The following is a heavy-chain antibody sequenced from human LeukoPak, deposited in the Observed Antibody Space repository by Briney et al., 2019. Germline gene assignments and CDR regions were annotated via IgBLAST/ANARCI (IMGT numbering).Heavy chain of an antibody. D-gene: IGHD6-13*01. CDR1: GGSISSDY. J-gene: IGHJ5*02. V-gene: IGHV4-4*07. CDR3: ARGRAVIAAAGPGWFDP. CDR2: IYTSGST. Sequence: SETLSLTCTVSGGSISSDYWSWIRQPDGKGLEWIGRIYTSGSTNYNPSLKSRVTISVDTSKNQFSLKLSSVTAADTAVYYCARGRAVIAAAGPGWFDPWGQGTLVTVSS.